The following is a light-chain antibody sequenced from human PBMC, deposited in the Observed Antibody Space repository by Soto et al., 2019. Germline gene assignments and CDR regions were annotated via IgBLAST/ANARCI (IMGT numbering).Light chain of an antibody. CDR1: SSDVGGYNY. CDR3: SSYTSSSTPL. V-gene: IGLV2-14*01. CDR2: DVS. Sequence: QSALTQPASVSGYPGQSITISCTGTSSDVGGYNYDSWYQQHPGKAPKLMIYDVSNRPSGVSNRFSGSKSGNTASLTISGLHAEDEADYSCSSYTSSSTPLFGGGTKLTVL. J-gene: IGLJ2*01.